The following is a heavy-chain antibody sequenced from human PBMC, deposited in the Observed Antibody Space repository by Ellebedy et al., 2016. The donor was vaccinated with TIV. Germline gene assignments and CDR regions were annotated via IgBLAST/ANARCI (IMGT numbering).Heavy chain of an antibody. CDR3: ARGRSYFPYNWFDP. CDR1: GDSISSGGHY. D-gene: IGHD3-10*01. CDR2: IYYSGTT. V-gene: IGHV4-31*03. J-gene: IGHJ5*02. Sequence: SETLSLTXTVSGDSISSGGHYWNWIRQPPGKGLEWLGNIYYSGTTYYDPSLQSRLTISVDTSNNHFSLRLSSVTAADTAVYYCARGRSYFPYNWFDPWGQGTLVTVSS.